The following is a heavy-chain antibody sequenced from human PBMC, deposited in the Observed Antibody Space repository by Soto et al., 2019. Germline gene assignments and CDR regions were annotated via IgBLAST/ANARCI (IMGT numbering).Heavy chain of an antibody. V-gene: IGHV1-18*01. CDR2: ISAYNGNT. J-gene: IGHJ4*02. CDR3: ARSGPTTVTTYFLDY. D-gene: IGHD4-17*01. Sequence: ASVKVSCKASGYTFTSYGISWVRQAPGQGLEWMGWISAYNGNTNYAQKLQGRVTMTTDTSTSTAYMELRSLRSDDTAVYYCARSGPTTVTTYFLDYWGQGTLVTVSS. CDR1: GYTFTSYG.